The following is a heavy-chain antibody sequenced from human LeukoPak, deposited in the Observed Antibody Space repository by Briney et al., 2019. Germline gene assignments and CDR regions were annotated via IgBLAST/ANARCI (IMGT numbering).Heavy chain of an antibody. CDR3: ARERDGYNYGFDY. CDR2: FDPEDGET. Sequence: ASVKVSCKVSGYTLTELSMHWVRQAPGKGLEWMGGFDPEDGETIYAQKFQGRVTTTEDTSTDTAYMELSSLRSEDTAVYYCARERDGYNYGFDYWGQGTLVTVSS. J-gene: IGHJ4*02. V-gene: IGHV1-24*01. CDR1: GYTLTELS. D-gene: IGHD5-24*01.